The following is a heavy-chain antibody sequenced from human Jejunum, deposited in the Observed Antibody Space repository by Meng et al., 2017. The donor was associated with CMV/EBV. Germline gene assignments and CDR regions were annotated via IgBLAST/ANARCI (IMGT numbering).Heavy chain of an antibody. J-gene: IGHJ4*02. CDR1: GFTFSGDW. CDR3: VRDSHAWFTD. Sequence: LSCVASGFTFSGDWMQWVRQVPGKGLFWIAHIDRDGSDTKYADSVRGRFTISRDNARNRLHLEMNSLRPEDTAVYFCVRDSHAWFTDWGQGTLVTVSS. D-gene: IGHD3-10*01. CDR2: IDRDGSDT. V-gene: IGHV3-74*01.